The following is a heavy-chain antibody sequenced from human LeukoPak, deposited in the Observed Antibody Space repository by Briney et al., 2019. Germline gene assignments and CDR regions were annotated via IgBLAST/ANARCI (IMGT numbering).Heavy chain of an antibody. D-gene: IGHD2-2*01. J-gene: IGHJ4*02. CDR3: ARGGRSVVPAAMVDY. CDR2: INPSGGST. V-gene: IGHV1-46*03. CDR1: GYTFTSYY. Sequence: ASVKVSCKASGYTFTSYYMHWVRQAPGQGLEWMGIINPSGGSTSYAQKFQGRVTMTWDTSTSTVYMELSSLRSEDTAVYYCARGGRSVVPAAMVDYWGQGTLVTVSS.